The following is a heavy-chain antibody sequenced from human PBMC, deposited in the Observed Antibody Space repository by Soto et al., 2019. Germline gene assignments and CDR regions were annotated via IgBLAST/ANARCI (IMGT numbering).Heavy chain of an antibody. CDR1: GFTFRTYT. Sequence: GRSLRLSCISSGFTFRTYTMNWVRQAPGKGLEWVSGIRGFSPYAFYAESVKGRFTISRDNAKNSLYLQMNSLRAEDTAVYYCARDRGYDAHDYYYNAMDVWGQGTTVTVSS. CDR3: ARDRGYDAHDYYYNAMDV. D-gene: IGHD2-15*01. V-gene: IGHV3-21*01. CDR2: IRGFSPYA. J-gene: IGHJ6*02.